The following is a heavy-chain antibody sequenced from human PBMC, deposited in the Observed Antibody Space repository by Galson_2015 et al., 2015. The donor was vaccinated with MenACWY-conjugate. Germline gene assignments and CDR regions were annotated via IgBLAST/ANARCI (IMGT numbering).Heavy chain of an antibody. CDR1: GYTFTSYG. D-gene: IGHD3-10*01. V-gene: IGHV1-18*01. Sequence: SVKVSCKASGYTFTSYGISWVRQAPGQGLEWMGWISVYNGNTNYAQKFQGRVTMTTDTSTSTAYMELRSLRSDDTAFYYCARHLGLWFGENNWFDPWGQGTLVTVSS. CDR3: ARHLGLWFGENNWFDP. CDR2: ISVYNGNT. J-gene: IGHJ5*02.